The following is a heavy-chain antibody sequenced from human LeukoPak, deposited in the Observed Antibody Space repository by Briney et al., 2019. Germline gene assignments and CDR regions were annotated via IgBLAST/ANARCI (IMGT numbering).Heavy chain of an antibody. CDR1: GFTFSSYA. J-gene: IGHJ4*02. Sequence: PGXXLRLSCAASGFTFSSYAMSWVRQAPGKGLEWVSLINDSGGNTYYADSVKGRFTISRDNSKNTLFLQMSSPRAEDTAVYYCAKTSAGIRGGYFDYWGQGTLVTVSS. CDR3: AKTSAGIRGGYFDY. V-gene: IGHV3-23*01. CDR2: INDSGGNT. D-gene: IGHD3-10*01.